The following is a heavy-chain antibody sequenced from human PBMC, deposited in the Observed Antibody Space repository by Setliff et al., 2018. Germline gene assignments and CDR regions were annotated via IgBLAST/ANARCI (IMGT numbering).Heavy chain of an antibody. CDR2: TIPNFGTT. Sequence: GASVKVSCKASGGTFSSYGISWVRQAPGQGLEWLGGTIPNFGTTNYAQEFQGRVTIITDESTSTAYMELSSLSFEDTAVYYCASVGVDTRPSMDYRCYMDVWGSGTTVTVSS. J-gene: IGHJ6*03. V-gene: IGHV1-69*05. CDR1: GGTFSSYG. D-gene: IGHD5-18*01. CDR3: ASVGVDTRPSMDYRCYMDV.